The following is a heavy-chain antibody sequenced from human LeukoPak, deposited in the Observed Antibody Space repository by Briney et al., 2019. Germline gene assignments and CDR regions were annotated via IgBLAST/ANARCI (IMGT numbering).Heavy chain of an antibody. D-gene: IGHD4-11*01. Sequence: PGGSLRLSCAASSFTFSSYSMNWVRQAPGKGLERVSSISPGGSYIYYADSVKGRFPISRDDAKNSLYLQMNSLRAEDTAVYYCARVTSGNWHFDLWGRGTLVSVSS. CDR3: ARVTSGNWHFDL. V-gene: IGHV3-21*01. J-gene: IGHJ2*01. CDR1: SFTFSSYS. CDR2: ISPGGSYI.